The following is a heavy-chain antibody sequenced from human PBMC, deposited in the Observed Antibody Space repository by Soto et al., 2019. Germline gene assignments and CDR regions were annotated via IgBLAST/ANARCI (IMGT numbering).Heavy chain of an antibody. D-gene: IGHD6-13*01. CDR2: ISSSSSTI. CDR3: ARGGEYSSSWWVLGYYYYYMDV. CDR1: GFTFSSYS. J-gene: IGHJ6*03. V-gene: IGHV3-48*01. Sequence: EVQLVESGGGLVQPGGSLRLSCAASGFTFSSYSMNWVRQAPGKGLEWVSYISSSSSTIYYADSVKGRFTISRDNAKNSLYLQMKSLRAEDTAVYYCARGGEYSSSWWVLGYYYYYMDVWGKGTTVTVSS.